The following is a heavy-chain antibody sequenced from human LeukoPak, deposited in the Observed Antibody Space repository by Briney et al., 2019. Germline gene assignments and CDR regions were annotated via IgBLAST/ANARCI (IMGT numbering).Heavy chain of an antibody. CDR2: INHSGRT. CDR3: ARSRDSSGYALDY. V-gene: IGHV4-34*01. CDR1: GGSFSGYY. Sequence: SETLSLTCAVYGGSFSGYYWSWIRQPPGKGLEWIGEINHSGRTNYNPSLKSRVTISVDTSKNQFSLKLSSVTAADTAVYYCARSRDSSGYALDYWGQGTLVAVSS. J-gene: IGHJ4*02. D-gene: IGHD3-22*01.